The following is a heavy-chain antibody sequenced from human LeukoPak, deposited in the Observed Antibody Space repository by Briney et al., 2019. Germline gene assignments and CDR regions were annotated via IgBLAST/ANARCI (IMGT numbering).Heavy chain of an antibody. Sequence: SQTLSLTCTVSGGSISSGGYYWSWIRQPPGKGLEWIGEINHSGSTNYNPSLKSRVTISVDTSKNQFSLKLSSVTAADTAVYYCASYYDSSGYYRGRQHWGQGTLVTVSS. D-gene: IGHD3-22*01. CDR1: GGSISSGGYY. CDR2: INHSGST. J-gene: IGHJ1*01. V-gene: IGHV4-30-2*01. CDR3: ASYYDSSGYYRGRQH.